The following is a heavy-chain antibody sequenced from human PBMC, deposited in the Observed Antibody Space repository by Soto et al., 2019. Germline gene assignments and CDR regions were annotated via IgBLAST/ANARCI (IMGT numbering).Heavy chain of an antibody. CDR1: GYTLTELS. V-gene: IGHV1-24*01. D-gene: IGHD1-26*01. Sequence: ASVKVSCKVSGYTLTELSMHWVRQAPGKGREWMGGFDPEDGETIYAQKFQGRVTMTEDTSTDTAYMELSSLRSEDTAVYYCATDRSGSYYVHYYGMDVWGQGTAVTVSS. CDR2: FDPEDGET. CDR3: ATDRSGSYYVHYYGMDV. J-gene: IGHJ6*02.